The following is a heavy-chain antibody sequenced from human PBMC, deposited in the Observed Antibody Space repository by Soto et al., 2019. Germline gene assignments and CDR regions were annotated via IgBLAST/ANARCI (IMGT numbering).Heavy chain of an antibody. CDR3: ARGGYYYNTWGKLSHYGLDV. D-gene: IGHD3-10*01. CDR2: ISPYNDYT. J-gene: IGHJ6*02. V-gene: IGHV1-18*01. CDR1: GYTFIRYG. Sequence: QVQLVQSAGEVKKPGASVKVSCKASGYTFIRYGITWVRQAPGQGLEWMGWISPYNDYTIYAQKLQGRDTMTTDTSTRTIYLDLRSMKADDTAVYYCARGGYYYNTWGKLSHYGLDVWGQGTSVTVSS.